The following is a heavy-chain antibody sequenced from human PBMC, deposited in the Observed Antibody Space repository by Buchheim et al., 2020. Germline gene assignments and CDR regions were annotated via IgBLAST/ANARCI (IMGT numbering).Heavy chain of an antibody. V-gene: IGHV3-33*01. CDR2: MWYDGSNK. Sequence: QVQLVESGGGVVQPGRSLRLSCAASGFTFSSYGMHWVRQAPGKGLEWVAVMWYDGSNKYYADSVKGRFTISRDNSKNTLYLQMNSLRAEDTAVYYCARGYYDSSGYYYSDYFDYWGQGTL. D-gene: IGHD3-22*01. CDR1: GFTFSSYG. CDR3: ARGYYDSSGYYYSDYFDY. J-gene: IGHJ4*02.